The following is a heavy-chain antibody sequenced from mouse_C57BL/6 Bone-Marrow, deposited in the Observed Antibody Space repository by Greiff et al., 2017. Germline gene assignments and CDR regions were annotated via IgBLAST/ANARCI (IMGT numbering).Heavy chain of an antibody. V-gene: IGHV1-64*01. D-gene: IGHD1-1*01. Sequence: VQLQQPGAELVKPGASVKLSCKASGYTFTSYWMHWVKQRPGQGLEWIGMIHPNSGSTNYNEKFKSKATLTVDKSSSTAYMQLSSLTSEDSAVYYCARQGYGSIFDYWGQGTTLTVSS. CDR2: IHPNSGST. CDR3: ARQGYGSIFDY. CDR1: GYTFTSYW. J-gene: IGHJ2*01.